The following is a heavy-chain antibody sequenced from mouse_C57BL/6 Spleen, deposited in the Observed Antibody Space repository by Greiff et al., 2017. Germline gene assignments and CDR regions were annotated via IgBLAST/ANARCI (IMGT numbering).Heavy chain of an antibody. CDR1: GYAFSSYW. V-gene: IGHV1-80*01. J-gene: IGHJ3*01. CDR2: IYPGDGDT. CDR3: ARGEVGGRGFAY. Sequence: VQRVESGAELVKPGASVKISCKASGYAFSSYWMTWVKQRPGKGLEWIGQIYPGDGDTNYNGKFKGKATLTADKSSSTAYMQRSSLTSEDSAVYCCARGEVGGRGFAYWGQGTLVTVSA.